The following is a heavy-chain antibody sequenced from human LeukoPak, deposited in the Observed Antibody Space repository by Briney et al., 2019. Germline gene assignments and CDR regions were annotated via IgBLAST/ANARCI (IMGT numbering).Heavy chain of an antibody. V-gene: IGHV3-23*01. J-gene: IGHJ4*02. Sequence: GGSLRLSCAVSGFSFSSYAMNWVRQAPGKGLEWVSGISPSGSSTNYADSVQGRFTVSRDNSKDMLYLQMNSLRAEDTAMYYCAKDWNYDSRGLNYFDYWGQGALVTVSS. CDR1: GFSFSSYA. CDR2: ISPSGSST. CDR3: AKDWNYDSRGLNYFDY. D-gene: IGHD3-22*01.